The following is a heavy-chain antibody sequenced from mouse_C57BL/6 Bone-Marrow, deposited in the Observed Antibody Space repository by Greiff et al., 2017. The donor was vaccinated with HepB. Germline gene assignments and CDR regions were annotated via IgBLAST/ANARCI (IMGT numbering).Heavy chain of an antibody. V-gene: IGHV1-81*01. Sequence: QVQLQQSGAELARPGASVKLSCKASGNTFTSYGISWVKQRTGQGLEWIGEIYPRSGNTYYNEKFKGKATLTADKSSSTAYMELRSLTSEDSAVYFCARRDYGSSYFDYWGQGTTLTVSS. CDR3: ARRDYGSSYFDY. J-gene: IGHJ2*01. CDR1: GNTFTSYG. D-gene: IGHD1-1*01. CDR2: IYPRSGNT.